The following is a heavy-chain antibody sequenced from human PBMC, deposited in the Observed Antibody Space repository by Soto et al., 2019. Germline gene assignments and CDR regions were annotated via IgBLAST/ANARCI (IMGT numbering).Heavy chain of an antibody. D-gene: IGHD4-17*01. CDR2: IYYSGST. J-gene: IGHJ4*02. V-gene: IGHV4-59*01. Sequence: SETLSLTCTVSGGSIGSYYWSWIRQPPGKGLEWIGYIYYSGSTNYNPSLKSRVTISVDTSKNQFSLKLSSVTAADTAVYYCARDGPYGDYVLDYWGQGTLVTVSS. CDR3: ARDGPYGDYVLDY. CDR1: GGSIGSYY.